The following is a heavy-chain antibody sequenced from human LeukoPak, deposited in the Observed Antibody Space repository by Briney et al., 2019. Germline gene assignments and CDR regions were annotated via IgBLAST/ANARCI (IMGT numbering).Heavy chain of an antibody. CDR2: IIPIFGTA. V-gene: IGHV1-69*13. CDR1: GGTFSSYA. D-gene: IGHD2-2*02. J-gene: IGHJ4*02. CDR3: ARAREGIVPAAIQPFDY. Sequence: SVKVSCKASGGTFSSYAISWVRQAPGQGLEWMGGIIPIFGTANYAQKFQGRVTITADESTSTAYMELSSLRSEDTAVYYCARAREGIVPAAIQPFDYWGQGTQVTVSS.